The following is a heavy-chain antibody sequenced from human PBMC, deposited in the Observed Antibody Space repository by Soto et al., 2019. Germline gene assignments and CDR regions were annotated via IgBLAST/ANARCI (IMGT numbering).Heavy chain of an antibody. CDR3: ARQIYDSDTGPNFQYYFDS. CDR1: GYSFAGYW. Sequence: PGESLKISCKGSGYSFAGYWITWVRQKPGKGLEWMGRIDPSDSETYYSPSFRGHVTISATKSITTVFLQWSSLRASDTAMYYCARQIYDSDTGPNFQYYFDSWGQGTPVTVSS. J-gene: IGHJ4*02. D-gene: IGHD3-22*01. CDR2: IDPSDSET. V-gene: IGHV5-10-1*01.